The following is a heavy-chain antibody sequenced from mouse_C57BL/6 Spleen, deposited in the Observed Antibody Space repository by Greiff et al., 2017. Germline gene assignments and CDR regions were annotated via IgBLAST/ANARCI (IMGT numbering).Heavy chain of an antibody. CDR2: IYPRSGNT. CDR1: GYTFTSYG. V-gene: IGHV1-81*01. D-gene: IGHD1-1*01. Sequence: QVQLQQSGAELARPGASVKLSCKASGYTFTSYGISWVKQRTGQGLEWIGEIYPRSGNTYYNEKFKGKATLTAAKSSSTAYMELRSLKSEDSAVYFCARDGSSLFDYWGQGTTLTVSS. J-gene: IGHJ2*01. CDR3: ARDGSSLFDY.